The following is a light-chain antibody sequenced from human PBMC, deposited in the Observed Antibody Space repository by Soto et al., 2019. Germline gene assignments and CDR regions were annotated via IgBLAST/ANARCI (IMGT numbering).Light chain of an antibody. Sequence: QSVLTQPASMSGSPGQSITISCTGTSRDVGGYNYVSWYQQHPGKAPKLMIYEVRNRPSGVSNRFSGSKSGNTASLTISGLQAEDEADYYCSSYTISSTWVFGGGTKLTVL. CDR3: SSYTISSTWV. J-gene: IGLJ3*02. CDR2: EVR. V-gene: IGLV2-14*01. CDR1: SRDVGGYNY.